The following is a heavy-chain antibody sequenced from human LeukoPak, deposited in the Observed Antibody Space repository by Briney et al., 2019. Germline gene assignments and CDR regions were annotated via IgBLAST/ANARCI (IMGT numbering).Heavy chain of an antibody. D-gene: IGHD6-19*01. V-gene: IGHV4-34*01. J-gene: IGHJ4*02. CDR1: GGSFSGYY. CDR3: ARPKYSSGFEISY. Sequence: KPSETLSLTCAVYGGSFSGYYWSWIRQPPGKGLEWIGEINHSGSTNYNPSLKSRVTISVDTSKNQFSLKLSSVTAADTAVYYCARPKYSSGFEISYWGQGTLVTVSS. CDR2: INHSGST.